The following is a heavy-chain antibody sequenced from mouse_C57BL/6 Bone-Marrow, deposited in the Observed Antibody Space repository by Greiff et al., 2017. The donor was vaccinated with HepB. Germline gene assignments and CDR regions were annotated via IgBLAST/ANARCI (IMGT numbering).Heavy chain of an antibody. CDR1: EYEFPSHD. J-gene: IGHJ2*01. CDR2: INSDGGST. Sequence: EVKLMESGGGLVQPGESLKLSCESNEYEFPSHDMSWVRKTPEKRLELVAAINSDGGSTYYPDTMERRFIISRDNTKKTLYLQMSSLRSEDTALYYCASRPGGTGFFDYWGQGTTLTVSS. V-gene: IGHV5-2*03. CDR3: ASRPGGTGFFDY.